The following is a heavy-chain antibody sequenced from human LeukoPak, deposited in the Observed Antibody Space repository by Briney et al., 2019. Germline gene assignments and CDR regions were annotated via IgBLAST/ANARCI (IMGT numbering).Heavy chain of an antibody. J-gene: IGHJ5*02. D-gene: IGHD2-2*01. Sequence: ASVKVSCKASGGTFSSYAISWVRQAPRQGLEWMGRIIPILGIANYAQKFQGRVTITADKSTSTAYMELSSLRSEDTAVYYCARLKSRDWFDPWGQGTLVTVSS. CDR1: GGTFSSYA. CDR2: IIPILGIA. V-gene: IGHV1-69*04. CDR3: ARLKSRDWFDP.